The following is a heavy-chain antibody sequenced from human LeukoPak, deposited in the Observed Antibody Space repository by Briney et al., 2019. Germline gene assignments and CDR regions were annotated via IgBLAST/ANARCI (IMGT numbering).Heavy chain of an antibody. Sequence: PSETLSLTCTVSGGSISNYYWSWIRQPPGKGLEWIGEINHSGSTNYNPSLKSRVTISVDTSKNQFSLKLSSVTAADTAVYYCARHAVGSGSPALYYYYMDVWGKGTTVTISS. D-gene: IGHD3-10*01. CDR1: GGSISNYY. CDR2: INHSGST. J-gene: IGHJ6*03. CDR3: ARHAVGSGSPALYYYYMDV. V-gene: IGHV4-34*01.